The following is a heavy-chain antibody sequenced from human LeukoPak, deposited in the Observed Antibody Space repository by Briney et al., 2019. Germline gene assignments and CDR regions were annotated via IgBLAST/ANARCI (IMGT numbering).Heavy chain of an antibody. CDR1: GGSISSYY. CDR2: IYTSGST. D-gene: IGHD4-17*01. J-gene: IGHJ4*02. V-gene: IGHV4-4*07. Sequence: SETLSLTXTVSGGSISSYYWSWIRQPAGKGVEWIGRIYTSGSTNYNPSLNSRVTMSVDTSKNQFSLKLNPVAAADTAVYYCARTRGGYGDYTFDSWGQGTLVTVSS. CDR3: ARTRGGYGDYTFDS.